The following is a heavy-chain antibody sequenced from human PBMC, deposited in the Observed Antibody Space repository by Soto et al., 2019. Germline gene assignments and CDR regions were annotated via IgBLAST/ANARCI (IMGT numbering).Heavy chain of an antibody. J-gene: IGHJ2*01. CDR3: ARHDWGDYWFFDL. D-gene: IGHD7-27*01. Sequence: QVQLQQWGAGLLKPSETLSLTCGVYGGSFSGYYWSWIRQPPGKGLEWIGEINHSGSTSYNPSLKSRVTVSVDTSKNPFSLRLNSVTAADTAVYYCARHDWGDYWFFDLWGRGTLVTVSS. CDR1: GGSFSGYY. V-gene: IGHV4-34*01. CDR2: INHSGST.